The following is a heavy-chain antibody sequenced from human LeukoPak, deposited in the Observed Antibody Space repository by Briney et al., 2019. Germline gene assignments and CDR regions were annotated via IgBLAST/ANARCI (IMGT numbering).Heavy chain of an antibody. D-gene: IGHD1-26*01. CDR3: ARDNSGIVGATTGDAFDI. J-gene: IGHJ3*02. CDR1: GFTFSSYW. Sequence: GGSLRLSCAASGFTFSSYWMSWVRQAPGKGLEWVANIKQDGSEKYYVDSVKGRFTISRDNAKNSLYLQMNSLRAEDTAVYYCARDNSGIVGATTGDAFDIWGQGTMVTVSS. V-gene: IGHV3-7*01. CDR2: IKQDGSEK.